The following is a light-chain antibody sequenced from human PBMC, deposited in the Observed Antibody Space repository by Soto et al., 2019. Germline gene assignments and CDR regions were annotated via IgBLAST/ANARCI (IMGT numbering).Light chain of an antibody. V-gene: IGKV1-12*01. CDR1: HNIANR. Sequence: DIQMTQSPSSVSASVGDNVTITCRASHNIANRLAWYQQKPGKAPNLLIYAASTLQSGVPSRFSGSGSGTDFTLTISSLQPEDFATYCCQQANILFPPFTFGPGTKVDFK. CDR3: QQANILFPPFT. J-gene: IGKJ3*01. CDR2: AAS.